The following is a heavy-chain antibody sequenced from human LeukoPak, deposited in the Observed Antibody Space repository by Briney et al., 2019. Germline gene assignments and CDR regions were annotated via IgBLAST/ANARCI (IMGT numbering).Heavy chain of an antibody. V-gene: IGHV1-3*01. CDR1: GYTFTSYA. CDR2: INAGNGNT. J-gene: IGHJ4*02. Sequence: EASVKVSCKASGYTFTSYAMHWVRQAPGQRLEWMGWINAGNGNTKYSQKFQGRVTITRDTSASTAYMELSSLRSEDTAVYYCARARIAAAAYDDCWGRGTLVTVSS. CDR3: ARARIAAAAYDDC. D-gene: IGHD6-13*01.